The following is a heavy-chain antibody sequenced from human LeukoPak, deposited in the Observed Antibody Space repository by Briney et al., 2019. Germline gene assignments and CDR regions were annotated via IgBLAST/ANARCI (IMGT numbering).Heavy chain of an antibody. CDR1: GFTFSSYA. CDR3: AKAGHPLVYCSSATCYMGS. Sequence: GGSLRLSCAASGFTFSSYAMSWVRQAPGKGLEWVSAIRGSGGSTYYADSVKGRFTISRDNSKNTLYLQMNSLRAEDSAVYYCAKAGHPLVYCSSATCYMGSWGQGTLVTVSP. V-gene: IGHV3-23*01. CDR2: IRGSGGST. J-gene: IGHJ5*02. D-gene: IGHD2-2*02.